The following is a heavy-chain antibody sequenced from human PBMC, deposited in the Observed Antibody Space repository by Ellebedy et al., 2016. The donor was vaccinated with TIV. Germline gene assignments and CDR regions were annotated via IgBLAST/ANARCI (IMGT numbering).Heavy chain of an antibody. D-gene: IGHD3-3*01. CDR2: INHSGST. CDR1: GGSISSGDYH. J-gene: IGHJ6*02. Sequence: GSLRLXXSVSGGSISSGDYHWSWIRQPPGKGLEWIGEINHSGSTNYNPSLKSRVTISVDTSKNQFSLKLSSVTAADTAVYYCAGAEWSYYYGMDVWGQGTTVTVSS. CDR3: AGAEWSYYYGMDV. V-gene: IGHV4-39*07.